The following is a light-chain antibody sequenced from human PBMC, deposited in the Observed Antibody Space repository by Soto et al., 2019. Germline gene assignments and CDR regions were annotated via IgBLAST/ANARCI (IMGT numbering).Light chain of an antibody. CDR2: EVA. V-gene: IGLV2-14*01. CDR3: TSYTSNTNPYV. CDR1: SSDVGGFNY. Sequence: QSALTQPASVSGSPGQSITISCTGTSSDVGGFNYVSWYQQHPGKAPKLMIYEVANRPSGVSDRFSASKSGNTASLTISGLQAEDEADYYCTSYTSNTNPYVFGTGTKLTVL. J-gene: IGLJ1*01.